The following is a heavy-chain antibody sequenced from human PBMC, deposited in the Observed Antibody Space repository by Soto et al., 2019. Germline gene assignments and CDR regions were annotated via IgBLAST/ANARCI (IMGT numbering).Heavy chain of an antibody. CDR3: AKYYIEYSSSSFDY. CDR2: ISGSGGST. V-gene: IGHV3-23*01. Sequence: GGSLRLSCAASGFTFSSYAMSWVRQAPGKGLEWVSAISGSGGSTYYADSVKGRFTISRDNSKNTLYLQMNSLRADDTAVYYCAKYYIEYSSSSFDYWGQGTLVTVSS. D-gene: IGHD6-6*01. CDR1: GFTFSSYA. J-gene: IGHJ4*02.